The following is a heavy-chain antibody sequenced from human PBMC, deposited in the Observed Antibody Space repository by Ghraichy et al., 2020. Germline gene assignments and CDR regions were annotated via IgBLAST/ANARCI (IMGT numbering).Heavy chain of an antibody. Sequence: GESLNISCAASGFTFSSFGMSWVRQAPGKGLEWVSSISYGGHDTFYSESVKGRFTISRDNSKSTLFLQMISLRADDTAVYYCVKGAKLPPTDSLAQGTLVTFS. CDR3: VKGAKLPPTDS. CDR2: ISYGGHDT. V-gene: IGHV3-23*01. CDR1: GFTFSSFG. D-gene: IGHD2-21*01. J-gene: IGHJ4*02.